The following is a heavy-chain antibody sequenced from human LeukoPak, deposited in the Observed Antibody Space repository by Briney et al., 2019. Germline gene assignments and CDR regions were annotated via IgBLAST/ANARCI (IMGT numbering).Heavy chain of an antibody. CDR1: GYTFTRHH. CDR2: INTNTGNT. V-gene: IGHV7-4-1*02. D-gene: IGHD1-26*01. Sequence: ASVKVSCKASGYTFTRHHMHWVRQAPGQGLEWMGWINTNTGNTTYAQGFTGRFVFSLDTSVSTAYLQISRLKAEDTAVYYCARDSGSYFLVYWGQGTLVTVSS. J-gene: IGHJ4*02. CDR3: ARDSGSYFLVY.